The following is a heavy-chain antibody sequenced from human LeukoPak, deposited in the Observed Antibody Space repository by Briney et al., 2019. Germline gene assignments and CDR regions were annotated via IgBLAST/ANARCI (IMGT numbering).Heavy chain of an antibody. D-gene: IGHD1-7*01. CDR3: ARASPRGWYHWNYYFDY. CDR2: ISYDGDSNNK. V-gene: IGHV3-30-3*01. CDR1: GFIFSSYA. Sequence: GRSVRLSCAASGFIFSSYAMHWVSQAPGKGLEWVAVISYDGDSNNKYYADSATGRFTISRDNSKNSLYLQKNSLRTEDSALYYCARASPRGWYHWNYYFDYWGHGYLVTVSS. J-gene: IGHJ4*01.